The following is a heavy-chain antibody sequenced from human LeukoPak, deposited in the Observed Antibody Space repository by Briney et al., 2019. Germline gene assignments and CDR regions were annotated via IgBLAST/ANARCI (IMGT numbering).Heavy chain of an antibody. Sequence: SETLSLTCAVYGGSFSGYYWSWIRQPPGKGLERIGEINHSGSTKYNPSLKSRVTISVDTSKNQFSLKLSSVTAADTAVYHCARGGVTLRFLEWLSPYYFDYWGQGTLVTVSS. CDR2: INHSGST. CDR1: GGSFSGYY. V-gene: IGHV4-34*01. D-gene: IGHD3-3*01. J-gene: IGHJ4*02. CDR3: ARGGVTLRFLEWLSPYYFDY.